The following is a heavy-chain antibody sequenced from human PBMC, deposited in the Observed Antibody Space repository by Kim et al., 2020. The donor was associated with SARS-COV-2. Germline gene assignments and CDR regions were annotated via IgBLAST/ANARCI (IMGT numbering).Heavy chain of an antibody. CDR3: ARVRLSGYDYNGWYFDL. J-gene: IGHJ2*01. CDR1: GYTFTSYY. D-gene: IGHD5-12*01. Sequence: ASVKVSCKASGYTFTSYYMHWVRQAPGQGLEWMGIINPSGGSTSYAQKFQGRVTMTRDTSTSTVYMELSSLRSEDTAVYYCARVRLSGYDYNGWYFDLWGRGTLVTVSS. V-gene: IGHV1-46*01. CDR2: INPSGGST.